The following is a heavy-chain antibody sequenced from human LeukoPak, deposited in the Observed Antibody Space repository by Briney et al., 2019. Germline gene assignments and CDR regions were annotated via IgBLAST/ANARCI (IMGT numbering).Heavy chain of an antibody. CDR2: ISAYNGNT. J-gene: IGHJ6*02. Sequence: GASVKVSCKASGYTFTRYYMHWVRQAPGQGLEWMGWISAYNGNTNYAQKLQGRVTMTTDTSTSTAYMELRSLRSDDTAVYYCARDIVVVVAATYYYYGMDVWGQGTTVTVSS. D-gene: IGHD2-15*01. CDR3: ARDIVVVVAATYYYYGMDV. CDR1: GYTFTRYY. V-gene: IGHV1-18*04.